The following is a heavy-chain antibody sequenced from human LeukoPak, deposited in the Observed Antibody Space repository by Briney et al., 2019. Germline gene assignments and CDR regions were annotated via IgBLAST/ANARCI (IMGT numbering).Heavy chain of an antibody. CDR3: GRQLEAYGLAADY. D-gene: IGHD3/OR15-3a*01. V-gene: IGHV4-59*08. Sequence: SETLSLTCTVSSDSINRDSWSWVRQPPGTGLEWIGNISYSGTTNYNPSLKRRVTMSEDTSKNQISLKLYSVTAADSAVYYCGRQLEAYGLAADYWGQGTLVTVSS. CDR2: ISYSGTT. CDR1: SDSINRDS. J-gene: IGHJ4*02.